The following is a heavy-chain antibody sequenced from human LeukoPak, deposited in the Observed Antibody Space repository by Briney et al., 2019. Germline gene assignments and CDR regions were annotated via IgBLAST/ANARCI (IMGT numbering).Heavy chain of an antibody. V-gene: IGHV4-59*01. J-gene: IGHJ4*02. CDR2: IYYSGRT. D-gene: IGHD3-22*01. CDR3: ARGDYYDSSGYYYGY. CDR1: GGSISSYY. Sequence: SETLSLTCTVSGGSISSYYWSWIRQPPGKGLEWSGYIYYSGRTNYNPSLKSRITISVDTSKNQFSLKLRSVTAADTAVYYCARGDYYDSSGYYYGYWGQGTLVTVSS.